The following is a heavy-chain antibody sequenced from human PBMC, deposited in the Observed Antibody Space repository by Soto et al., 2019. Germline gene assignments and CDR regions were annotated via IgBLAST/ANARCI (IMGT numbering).Heavy chain of an antibody. CDR2: INHSGST. J-gene: IGHJ5*02. Sequence: SETLSLTCAVYGGSFSGYYWSWIRQPPGKGLEWIGEINHSGSTNYNPSLKSRVTISVDTSKNQFSLKLSSVTAADTAVYYCARASGYDFWSGYYTGTAFDPWGQGTLVTVSS. CDR3: ARASGYDFWSGYYTGTAFDP. V-gene: IGHV4-34*01. D-gene: IGHD3-3*01. CDR1: GGSFSGYY.